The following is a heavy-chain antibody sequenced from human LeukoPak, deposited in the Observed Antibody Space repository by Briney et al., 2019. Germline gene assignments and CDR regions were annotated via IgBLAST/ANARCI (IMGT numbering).Heavy chain of an antibody. J-gene: IGHJ4*02. CDR3: TRDSGWRKLRFDY. V-gene: IGHV1-18*01. CDR2: INSYNGNT. D-gene: IGHD6-19*01. CDR1: GYTFNSYG. Sequence: ASVKVSCKTSGYTFNSYGISWVRQAPGQGLEWMGWINSYNGNTNSAQKFQGRVTMTTDTSTSTAYMELRSLRSDDTAVYYCTRDSGWRKLRFDYWGQGTLVTVSS.